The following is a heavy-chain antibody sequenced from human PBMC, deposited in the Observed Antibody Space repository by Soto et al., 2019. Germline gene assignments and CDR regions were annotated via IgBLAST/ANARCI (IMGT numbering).Heavy chain of an antibody. CDR2: IYYSGST. D-gene: IGHD3-3*01. CDR3: ARAPSRPDDFGSGYPYYFDY. V-gene: IGHV4-59*01. Sequence: QVQLQESGPGLVKPSETLSLTCTVSGGSISSYYWSWIRQPPGKGLEWIGYIYYSGSTNYNPSLKSRATISVDTANNQFSLKLSSVTAADTAVYYCARAPSRPDDFGSGYPYYFDYWGQGTLVTVSS. J-gene: IGHJ4*02. CDR1: GGSISSYY.